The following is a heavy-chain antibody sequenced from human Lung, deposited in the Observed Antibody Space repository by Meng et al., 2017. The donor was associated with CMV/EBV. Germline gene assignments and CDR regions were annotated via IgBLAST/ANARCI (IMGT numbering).Heavy chain of an antibody. CDR2: INPNSGGT. J-gene: IGHJ5*02. CDR3: ARGGCSSTSCYVSWFDP. CDR1: GYTFTGYY. Sequence: ASXXVSXKASGYTFTGYYMHWVRQAPGQGLEWMGWINPNSGGTNYAQKFQGRVTMTRDTSISTAYMELSRLRSDDTAVYYCARGGCSSTSCYVSWFDPWGQGTXVTVSS. D-gene: IGHD2-2*01. V-gene: IGHV1-2*02.